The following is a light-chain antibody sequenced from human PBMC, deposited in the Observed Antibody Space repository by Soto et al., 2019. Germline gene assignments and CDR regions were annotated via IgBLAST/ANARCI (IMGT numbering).Light chain of an antibody. Sequence: QSVLTQPASVSGSPGQSITISCTGTSSDVGGYNYVSWYQQHPGKVPKLMIYEVSNRPSGVSNRFSGSKSGNTASLTISGLQAEDEADYYCSSYTNSSTYVFGTGTKVPVL. CDR3: SSYTNSSTYV. V-gene: IGLV2-14*01. CDR2: EVS. CDR1: SSDVGGYNY. J-gene: IGLJ1*01.